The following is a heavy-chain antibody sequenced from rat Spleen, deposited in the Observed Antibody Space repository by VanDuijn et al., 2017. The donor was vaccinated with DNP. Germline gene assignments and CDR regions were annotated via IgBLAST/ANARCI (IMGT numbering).Heavy chain of an antibody. D-gene: IGHD1-4*01. CDR3: ARWPGYNPPYAMDA. V-gene: IGHV3-1*01. Sequence: EVQLQESGPGLVKPSQSLSLTCSVTAYSITTNYWGWIRKFPGNKMEWIGHISYSGSTGYIPSLSSRISITRDTSKNQLFLQVNSVTTEDTATYYCARWPGYNPPYAMDAWGQGTSVTVSS. CDR1: AYSITTNY. J-gene: IGHJ4*01. CDR2: ISYSGST.